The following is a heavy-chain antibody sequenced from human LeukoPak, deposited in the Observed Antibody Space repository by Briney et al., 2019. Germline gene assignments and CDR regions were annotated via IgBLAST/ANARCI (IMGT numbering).Heavy chain of an antibody. D-gene: IGHD5-18*01. V-gene: IGHV4-39*01. CDR1: GDSIGSSSYY. CDR2: IYYSGST. Sequence: SETPSLTCTVSGDSIGSSSYYWAWIRQPPGKGLEWIGSIYYSGSTYYTPSLKSRVTISVETSKSKFSLKVSSVTAADTAVYYCARQTWIELWHFDYWGQGALVTVSS. J-gene: IGHJ4*02. CDR3: ARQTWIELWHFDY.